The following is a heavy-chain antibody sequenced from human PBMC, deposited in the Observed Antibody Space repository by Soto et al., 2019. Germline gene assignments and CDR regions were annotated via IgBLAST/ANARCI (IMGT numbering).Heavy chain of an antibody. CDR2: IYYSGST. V-gene: IGHV4-59*01. J-gene: IGHJ6*02. Sequence: SETLSLTCTVSGGSISSYYWSWIRQPPGKGLEWIGYIYYSGSTNYNPSLKSRVTISVDTSKNQFSLKLSSVTAADTAVYYCAVDYGSGRESYYYYGMDVWGQGTTVTVYS. CDR1: GGSISSYY. D-gene: IGHD3-10*01. CDR3: AVDYGSGRESYYYYGMDV.